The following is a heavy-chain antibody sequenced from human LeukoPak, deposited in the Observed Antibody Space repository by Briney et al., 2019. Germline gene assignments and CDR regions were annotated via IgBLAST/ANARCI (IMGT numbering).Heavy chain of an antibody. V-gene: IGHV1-2*02. CDR2: INPNSGGT. CDR1: GYTFTGYY. Sequence: GASVKVSCKASGYTFTGYYMHWVRQAPGQGLEWMGWINPNSGGTNYAQKFQGRVTMTRDTSISTAYMELSRLRSDDTAVYYCARSFAPVVPWFDPWGQGTLVTVSS. D-gene: IGHD4-23*01. CDR3: ARSFAPVVPWFDP. J-gene: IGHJ5*02.